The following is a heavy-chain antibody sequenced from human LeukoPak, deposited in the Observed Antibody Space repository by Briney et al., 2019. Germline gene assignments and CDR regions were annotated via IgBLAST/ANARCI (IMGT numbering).Heavy chain of an antibody. J-gene: IGHJ4*02. V-gene: IGHV3-11*04. D-gene: IGHD3-9*01. Sequence: GGSLRLSCAASGFTFSDYYMSWIRQAPGKGREWVAHIGSSGNTKYYTDSVKGRFTVSRDNSKNTLSLQMSSLRAEDTAIYYCAKEYHYDILAGYSDYWGQGTLVTVSS. CDR1: GFTFSDYY. CDR3: AKEYHYDILAGYSDY. CDR2: IGSSGNTK.